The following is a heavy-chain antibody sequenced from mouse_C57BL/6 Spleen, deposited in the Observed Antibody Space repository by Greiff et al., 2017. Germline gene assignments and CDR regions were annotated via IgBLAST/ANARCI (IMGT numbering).Heavy chain of an antibody. Sequence: EVKLMESGGGLVKPGGSLKLSCAASGFTFSSYTMSWVRQTPEKRLEWVATISGGGGNTYYPDSVTGRFTISRDNAKNTLYLQMSSLRSEDTALYYCARLHYYGSGYGYFDVWGTGTTVTVSS. D-gene: IGHD1-1*01. V-gene: IGHV5-9*01. CDR3: ARLHYYGSGYGYFDV. CDR1: GFTFSSYT. CDR2: ISGGGGNT. J-gene: IGHJ1*03.